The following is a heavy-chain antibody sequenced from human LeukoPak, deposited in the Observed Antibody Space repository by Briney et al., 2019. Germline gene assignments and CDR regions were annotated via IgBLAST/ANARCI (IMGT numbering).Heavy chain of an antibody. Sequence: ASVKVSCKTSGYTFTGYYIHWVRQAPGQGLEWMGWINLSSGGTLYAQNFQGRVTMTRHTSISTAYMELSRLRSDDTAVYYCARVRYVLRYFDWLLDYWGQGTLVTVSS. D-gene: IGHD3-9*01. CDR2: INLSSGGT. CDR1: GYTFTGYY. V-gene: IGHV1-2*02. J-gene: IGHJ4*02. CDR3: ARVRYVLRYFDWLLDY.